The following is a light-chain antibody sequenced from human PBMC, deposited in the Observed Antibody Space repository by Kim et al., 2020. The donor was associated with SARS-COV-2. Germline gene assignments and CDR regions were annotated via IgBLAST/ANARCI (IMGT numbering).Light chain of an antibody. V-gene: IGKV1D-16*01. CDR3: QQYSSYPLT. J-gene: IGKJ4*01. Sequence: DIQMTQSPSSVSASVGDTVTITCRASQGVSRWVAWYQAKPGKAPKSLIYDASSLQTGVPARFGGSGSGTDFTLTISSLQPEDFATYFCQQYSSYPLTFGGGTKLEI. CDR1: QGVSRW. CDR2: DAS.